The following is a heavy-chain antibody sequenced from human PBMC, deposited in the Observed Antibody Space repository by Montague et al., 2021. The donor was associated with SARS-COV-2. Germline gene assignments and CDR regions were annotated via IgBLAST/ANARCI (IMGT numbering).Heavy chain of an antibody. CDR2: IYYSGST. CDR1: GGSISSGGYY. D-gene: IGHD3-22*01. V-gene: IGHV4-31*03. CDR3: ARATRSIVVLNWFDP. J-gene: IGHJ5*02. Sequence: TLSLTCTVSGGSISSGGYYWSWTRQHPGKGLEWIGYIYYSGSTYYNPSLKSRVTISVDTSKNQFSLKLRSVTAADTAVYYCARATRSIVVLNWFDPWGQGTLVTVSS.